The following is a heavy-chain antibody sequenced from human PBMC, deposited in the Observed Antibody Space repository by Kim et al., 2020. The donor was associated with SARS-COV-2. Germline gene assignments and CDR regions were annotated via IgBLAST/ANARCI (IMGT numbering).Heavy chain of an antibody. Sequence: GGSLRLSCAASGFTFSSYAMSWVRQAPGKGLEWVSAISGSGGSTYYADSVKGRFTISRDNSKNTLYLQMNSLRAEDTAVYYCAKDISHEDTEYYFDYWGQGTLVTVSS. CDR2: ISGSGGST. CDR1: GFTFSSYA. V-gene: IGHV3-23*01. J-gene: IGHJ4*02. CDR3: AKDISHEDTEYYFDY. D-gene: IGHD5-18*01.